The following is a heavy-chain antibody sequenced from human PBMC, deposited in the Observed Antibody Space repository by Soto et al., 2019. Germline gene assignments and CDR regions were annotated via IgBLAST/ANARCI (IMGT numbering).Heavy chain of an antibody. V-gene: IGHV4-31*03. D-gene: IGHD3-16*01. CDR3: AYLRGFTGYPGD. J-gene: IGHJ4*02. Sequence: SETLSLTCTLSGRAMNREGYYRSRIPKHTATGLEWIGYIYSSGLTDYHPSLKSRLTISVDQSKNEFYLKMRSVTAADTAVYYCAYLRGFTGYPGDWGQGTLVTVSS. CDR2: IYSSGLT. CDR1: GRAMNREGYY.